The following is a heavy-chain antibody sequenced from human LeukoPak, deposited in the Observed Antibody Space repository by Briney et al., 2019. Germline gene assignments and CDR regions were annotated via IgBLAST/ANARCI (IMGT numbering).Heavy chain of an antibody. J-gene: IGHJ4*02. CDR3: AKGGGYDSPGFQY. CDR1: GFTFSSYG. D-gene: IGHD3-22*01. V-gene: IGHV3-30*02. Sequence: PGGSLRLSCAASGFTFSSYGMHWVRQVPGKGLEWVAYIRYDGSNKYYEDSMKGRFTISRDNSKNMLYLQMNSLRAEDTAVYYCAKGGGYDSPGFQYWGQGILVTVSS. CDR2: IRYDGSNK.